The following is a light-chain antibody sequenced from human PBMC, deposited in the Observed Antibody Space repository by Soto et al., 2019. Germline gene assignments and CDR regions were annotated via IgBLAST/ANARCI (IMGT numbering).Light chain of an antibody. J-gene: IGLJ2*01. CDR2: EVS. V-gene: IGLV2-8*01. Sequence: QAVVTQPPSASGSPGQSVTISCTGTSSDVGGYNYVSWYQQHAGKAPKLMIYEVSKRPSGVPDRFSGSKSGNTASLTVSGLQAEDEADYYCSSYAGSNKVFGGGTKLTVL. CDR1: SSDVGGYNY. CDR3: SSYAGSNKV.